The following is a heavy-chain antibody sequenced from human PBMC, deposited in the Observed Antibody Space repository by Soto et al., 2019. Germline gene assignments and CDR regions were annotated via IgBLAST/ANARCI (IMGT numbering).Heavy chain of an antibody. J-gene: IGHJ4*02. V-gene: IGHV4-39*01. D-gene: IGHD6-13*01. CDR1: GGSISSSSYY. CDR3: ATYSSSWYYFDY. CDR2: IYYSGST. Sequence: SETLSLTCTVSGGSISSSSYYWGWIRQPPGKGLEWIGSIYYSGSTYYNPSLKSRVTISVDTSKNQFSLKLSSVTAADTAVYYCATYSSSWYYFDYWGQGTLVTVSS.